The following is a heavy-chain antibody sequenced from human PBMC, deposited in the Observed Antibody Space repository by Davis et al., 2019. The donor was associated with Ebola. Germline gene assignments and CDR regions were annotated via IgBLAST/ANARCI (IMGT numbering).Heavy chain of an antibody. V-gene: IGHV1-18*01. Sequence: ASVKVSCKASGYTFTSYGISWVRQAPGQGLEWMGWISAYNGNTNYAQKLQGRVTMTTDTSTSPAYMELRSLRSDDTAVYYCARVGTTVTTSYYYYGMDVWGQGTTVTVSS. D-gene: IGHD4-17*01. J-gene: IGHJ6*02. CDR1: GYTFTSYG. CDR2: ISAYNGNT. CDR3: ARVGTTVTTSYYYYGMDV.